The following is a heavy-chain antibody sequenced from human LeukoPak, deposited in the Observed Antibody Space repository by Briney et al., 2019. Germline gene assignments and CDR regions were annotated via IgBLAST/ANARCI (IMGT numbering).Heavy chain of an antibody. D-gene: IGHD5-24*01. J-gene: IGHJ2*01. CDR1: GGSISSGSYY. CDR2: MFPSGST. V-gene: IGHV4-61*02. Sequence: SETLSLTCTVSGGSISSGSYYWSWIRQPAGKGLEWIGCMFPSGSTNYNPSLKSRVTISVDTSKNQFSLKLSSVTAADTALYYCARGSRDGYSNYWYFDLWGRGTLVTVSS. CDR3: ARGSRDGYSNYWYFDL.